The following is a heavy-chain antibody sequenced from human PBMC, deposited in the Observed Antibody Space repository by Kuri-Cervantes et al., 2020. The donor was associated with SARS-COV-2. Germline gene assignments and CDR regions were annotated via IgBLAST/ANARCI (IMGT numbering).Heavy chain of an antibody. CDR2: ISYDGKNK. J-gene: IGHJ4*02. D-gene: IGHD2-21*01. CDR1: GFNFSRTD. V-gene: IGHV3-30*18. CDR3: AKDRVGVHDF. Sequence: GGSLRLSCAASGFNFSRTDMHWVRQAPGKGLEWVAFISYDGKNKKCIASGKGRFTISRDNSQNKLYLQMKSLTSEDTAIYYCAKDRVGVHDFWGQGTLVTVSS.